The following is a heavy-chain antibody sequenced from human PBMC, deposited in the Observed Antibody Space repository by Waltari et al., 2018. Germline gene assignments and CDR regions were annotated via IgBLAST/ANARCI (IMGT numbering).Heavy chain of an antibody. Sequence: EVQLVESGGGLVQPGGSLRLSCAASGFSFGDYWMHWVRQAPGKGLGWVSRINMEGGYFSYTDSVKGRFTISRDNAKNTVFLQLNSVRAEDTAVYYCARKGGRGYPYGPFYYDYWGQGTLVTVSS. J-gene: IGHJ4*02. CDR3: ARKGGRGYPYGPFYYDY. CDR2: INMEGGYF. CDR1: GFSFGDYW. D-gene: IGHD5-18*01. V-gene: IGHV3-74*01.